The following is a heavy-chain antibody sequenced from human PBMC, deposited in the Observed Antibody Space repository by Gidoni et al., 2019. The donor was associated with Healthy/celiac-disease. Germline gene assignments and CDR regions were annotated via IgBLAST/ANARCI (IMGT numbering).Heavy chain of an antibody. CDR3: AREDSSGYYFFDY. CDR2: ISAYNGNT. Sequence: VQLVQSGAEVKTPVASVKVSCKASGYTFTSYGITWVRQAPGQGLEWMGWISAYNGNTNNAQKRQGRVTMTTDTSTSTAYMELRRLRSDDTAVYYCAREDSSGYYFFDYWGQGTLVTVSS. D-gene: IGHD3-22*01. V-gene: IGHV1-18*01. CDR1: GYTFTSYG. J-gene: IGHJ4*02.